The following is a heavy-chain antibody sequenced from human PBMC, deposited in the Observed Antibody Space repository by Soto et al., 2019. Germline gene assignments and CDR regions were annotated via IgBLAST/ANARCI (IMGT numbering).Heavy chain of an antibody. CDR3: ARDGLPDDFRSGGYWFDP. CDR2: ISHDGRNE. J-gene: IGHJ5*02. V-gene: IGHV3-30-3*01. Sequence: GESLKISCAASGFSFSTFALHWVRQAPGEGLEWVALISHDGRNEKYAESVKGRFTISRDNSKNTVYMQMDSLRLEDTGVYYCARDGLPDDFRSGGYWFDPWGQGXQVTVYS. CDR1: GFSFSTFA. D-gene: IGHD3-3*01.